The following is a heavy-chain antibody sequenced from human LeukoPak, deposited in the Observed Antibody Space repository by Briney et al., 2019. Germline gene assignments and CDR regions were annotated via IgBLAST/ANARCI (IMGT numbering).Heavy chain of an antibody. Sequence: GESLKISCKGSGYSFTSYWIGWVRQMPGKGLEWMGIIYPGDSDTRYSPSFQGQVTISADKSISTAYLQWSSLKASDPAMYYCARLTPPGPYYYYYYMDVWGKGTTVTVSS. V-gene: IGHV5-51*01. J-gene: IGHJ6*03. D-gene: IGHD1-14*01. CDR1: GYSFTSYW. CDR2: IYPGDSDT. CDR3: ARLTPPGPYYYYYYMDV.